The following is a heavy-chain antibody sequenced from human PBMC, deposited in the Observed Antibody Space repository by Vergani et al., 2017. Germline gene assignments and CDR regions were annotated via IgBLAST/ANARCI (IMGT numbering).Heavy chain of an antibody. V-gene: IGHV3-23*01. J-gene: IGHJ2*01. Sequence: EVQLLESGGGLVQPGGSLRLSCAASGFTFSSYAMSWVRQAPGKGLEWVSAISGSGGSTYYTDSVKGRFTISRDNSKNTLYLQMNSLRAEDTAVYYCAGDVLAGRYWYFDLWGRGTLVTVSS. CDR3: AGDVLAGRYWYFDL. CDR2: ISGSGGST. CDR1: GFTFSSYA. D-gene: IGHD7-27*01.